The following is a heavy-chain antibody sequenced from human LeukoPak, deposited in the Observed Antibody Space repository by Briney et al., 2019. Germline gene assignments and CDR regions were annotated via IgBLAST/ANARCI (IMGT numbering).Heavy chain of an antibody. V-gene: IGHV4-34*01. Sequence: PSETLSLTCAVYGGSFSGYYWSWIRQPPGKGLEWIGEINHSGSTNYNPSLKSQVTISVDTSKNQFSLKLSSVTAADTAVYYCASVIAVAGTRFDYWSQGTLVTVSS. CDR3: ASVIAVAGTRFDY. CDR2: INHSGST. J-gene: IGHJ4*02. D-gene: IGHD6-19*01. CDR1: GGSFSGYY.